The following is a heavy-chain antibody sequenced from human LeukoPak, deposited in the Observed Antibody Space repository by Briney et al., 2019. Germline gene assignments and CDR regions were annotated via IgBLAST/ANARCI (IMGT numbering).Heavy chain of an antibody. CDR1: GGSISTYY. V-gene: IGHV4-59*08. Sequence: PSETLSLTCIVSGGSISTYYWSWIRQPPGKGLEWIGYVYYSGSTSYNPSLKSRVIISVDTSKNEFSLNVSSVTAADTAVYYCARHYGYSYGPDYWGKGTLVTVSS. D-gene: IGHD5-18*01. CDR2: VYYSGST. CDR3: ARHYGYSYGPDY. J-gene: IGHJ4*02.